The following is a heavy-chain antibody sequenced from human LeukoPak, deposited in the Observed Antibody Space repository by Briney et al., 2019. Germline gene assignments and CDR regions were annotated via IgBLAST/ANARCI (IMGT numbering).Heavy chain of an antibody. J-gene: IGHJ4*02. CDR1: GFTFDEYA. D-gene: IGHD6-13*01. Sequence: SLRLSCAASGFTFDEYAMHWVRQAPGKGLAWVSGISWSSGSIGYADSVKGRFTISRDKANNSLYLQMNSLRAEDKALYYCAKDPEKGSSSYYFDYWGQGTLVTVSS. V-gene: IGHV3-9*01. CDR3: AKDPEKGSSSYYFDY. CDR2: ISWSSGSI.